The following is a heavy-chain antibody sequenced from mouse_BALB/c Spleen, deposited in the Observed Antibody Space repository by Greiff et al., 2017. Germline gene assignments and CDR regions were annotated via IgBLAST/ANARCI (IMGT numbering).Heavy chain of an antibody. J-gene: IGHJ4*01. D-gene: IGHD3-1*01. V-gene: IGHV3-2*02. Sequence: EVKLMESGPGLVKPSQSLSLTCTVTGYSITSDYAWNWIRQFPGNKLEWMGYISYSGSTSYNPSLKSRISITRDTSKNQFFLQLNSVTTEDTATYYCARGGYVGAMDYWGQGTSVTVSS. CDR2: ISYSGST. CDR3: ARGGYVGAMDY. CDR1: GYSITSDYA.